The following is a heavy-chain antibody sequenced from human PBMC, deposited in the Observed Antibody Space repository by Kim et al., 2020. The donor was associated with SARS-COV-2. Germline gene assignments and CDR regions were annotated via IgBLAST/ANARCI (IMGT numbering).Heavy chain of an antibody. CDR2: ISYDVSNK. D-gene: IGHD4-17*01. CDR1: GFTFSSYG. Sequence: GGSLRLSCAASGFTFSSYGMHWVRQAPGKGLEWVAVISYDVSNKYYADSVKGRFTISKDNSKNTLYLQRNSLRAEDTAVYYCARESTYGDYGNGMDVWGQGTTVTVSS. V-gene: IGHV3-33*05. J-gene: IGHJ6*02. CDR3: ARESTYGDYGNGMDV.